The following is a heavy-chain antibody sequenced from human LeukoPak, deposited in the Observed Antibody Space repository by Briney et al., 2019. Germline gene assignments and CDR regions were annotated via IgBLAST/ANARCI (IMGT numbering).Heavy chain of an antibody. V-gene: IGHV3-23*01. CDR2: IGGTGVRT. D-gene: IGHD3-16*01. Sequence: PGGSLRLSCAVSGFTFSDYAMSWVRQAPGKGLEWVSTIGGTGVRTYYADSVKGRFTISRDNSKNTLYLQINSLRAEDTAVYFCAKDRLGGPYFFHYWGQGTLVTVSS. CDR3: AKDRLGGPYFFHY. CDR1: GFTFSDYA. J-gene: IGHJ4*02.